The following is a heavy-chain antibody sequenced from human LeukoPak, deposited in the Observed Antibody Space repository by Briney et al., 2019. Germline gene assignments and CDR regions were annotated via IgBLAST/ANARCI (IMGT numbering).Heavy chain of an antibody. CDR3: AKYGCGGDCPLSYFQH. J-gene: IGHJ1*01. CDR1: GFTFSDYG. CDR2: ISGSGGST. V-gene: IGHV3-23*01. Sequence: GGSLRLSCAASGFTFSDYGMTWVRQAPGKGLEWVSAISGSGGSTYYADSVKGRFTISRDNSKNTLYLQMNSLRAEDTAVYYCAKYGCGGDCPLSYFQHWGQGTLVTVSS. D-gene: IGHD2-21*02.